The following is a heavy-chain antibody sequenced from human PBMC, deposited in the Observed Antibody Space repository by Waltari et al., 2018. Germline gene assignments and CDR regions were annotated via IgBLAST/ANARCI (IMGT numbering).Heavy chain of an antibody. J-gene: IGHJ3*02. CDR3: ARLGLGDTDLDAFDI. CDR1: GGSFRGYY. V-gene: IGHV4-34*01. Sequence: QVQLQQWGAGLLKPSETLSLTFAVYGGSFRGYYCPLIPQPPGKGLRWIGETNHSGSTNYNPSLKSRVTISVDTSKNQFSLKLSSVTAADTTVYYCARLGLGDTDLDAFDIWGQGTMVTVSS. CDR2: TNHSGST. D-gene: IGHD2-21*01.